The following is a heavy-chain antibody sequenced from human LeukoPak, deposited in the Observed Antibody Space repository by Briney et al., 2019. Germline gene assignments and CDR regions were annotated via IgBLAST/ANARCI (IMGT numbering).Heavy chain of an antibody. V-gene: IGHV1-2*02. J-gene: IGHJ4*02. D-gene: IGHD3-3*01. CDR1: GYTFTGYY. CDR3: ATVRSDFWSGYYT. CDR2: INPNSGGT. Sequence: ASVKVSCKASGYTFTGYYMHWVRQAPGQGLEWMGWINPNSGGTNYAQKFQGRVTMTEDTSTDTAYMELSSLRSEDTAVYYCATVRSDFWSGYYTWGQGTLVTVSS.